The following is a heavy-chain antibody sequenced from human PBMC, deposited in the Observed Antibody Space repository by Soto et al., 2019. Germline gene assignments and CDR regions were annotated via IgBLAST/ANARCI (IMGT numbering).Heavy chain of an antibody. J-gene: IGHJ6*02. V-gene: IGHV3-30*04. D-gene: IGHD5-12*01. Sequence: GGSLRLSCAASGFTFSSYAMHWVRKAPGKGLEWVAVISYDGSNKYYADSVKGRFTISRDNSKNTLYLQMNSLRAEDTAVYYCARGGRDGYNWVYYGIDVWGQGTTVTVSS. CDR2: ISYDGSNK. CDR3: ARGGRDGYNWVYYGIDV. CDR1: GFTFSSYA.